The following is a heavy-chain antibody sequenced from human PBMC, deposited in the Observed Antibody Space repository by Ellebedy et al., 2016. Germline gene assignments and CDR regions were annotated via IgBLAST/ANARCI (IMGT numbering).Heavy chain of an antibody. CDR1: GGSISSGDYY. CDR2: ISTGSSTI. CDR3: AREWDYYENPRGSPGNDAFDI. V-gene: IGHV3-48*04. D-gene: IGHD3-22*01. Sequence: ETLSLXXTVSGGSISSGDYYWSWVRQAPGKGLEWVSYISTGSSTIYYVDSVKGRFTISRDNAKNSLYLQMNSLRAEDTAVYYCAREWDYYENPRGSPGNDAFDIWGQGTMVTVSS. J-gene: IGHJ3*02.